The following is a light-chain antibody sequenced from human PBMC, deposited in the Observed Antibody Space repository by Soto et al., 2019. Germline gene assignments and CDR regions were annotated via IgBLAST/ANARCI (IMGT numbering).Light chain of an antibody. CDR2: AAS. CDR1: QGISSY. CDR3: QQDYSYPFT. V-gene: IGKV1-8*01. J-gene: IGKJ3*01. Sequence: AIRMTQSPSSLSASTGDRVTITCRASQGISSYLAWYQQKPGKAPKLLIYAASTLQSGVPSRFSGSGSGTDFTLTISCLQAEDFATYYCQQDYSYPFTFGPGTKVYIK.